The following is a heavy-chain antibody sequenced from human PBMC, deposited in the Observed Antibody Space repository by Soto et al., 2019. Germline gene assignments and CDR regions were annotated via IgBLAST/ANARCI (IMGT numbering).Heavy chain of an antibody. D-gene: IGHD6-13*01. Sequence: QVQLVESGGGVVQPGRSLRLSCAASGFTFSSYGMHWVRQAPGKGLEWVAVISYDGSNKYYADSVKGRFTISRDNSKNTLYLQMNSLRAEDTAVYYCAKDLFDQALQLAPPYYYYGMDVWGQGTTVTVSS. V-gene: IGHV3-30*18. CDR1: GFTFSSYG. CDR3: AKDLFDQALQLAPPYYYYGMDV. CDR2: ISYDGSNK. J-gene: IGHJ6*02.